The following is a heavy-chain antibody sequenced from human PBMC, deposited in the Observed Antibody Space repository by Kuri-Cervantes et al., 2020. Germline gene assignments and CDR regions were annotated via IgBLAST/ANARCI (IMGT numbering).Heavy chain of an antibody. Sequence: ESLKISCVASGFTFTTYAMSWVRQAPGKGLEGVSAIRCGSGSTFYVDSAKGRFTISRDNSKNTLYLQMNSLRAEDTAVYSCASVLSSRCFDFWGQGTMVTVSS. V-gene: IGHV3-23*01. CDR3: ASVLSSRCFDF. CDR1: GFTFTTYA. CDR2: IRCGSGST. J-gene: IGHJ4*02. D-gene: IGHD6-13*01.